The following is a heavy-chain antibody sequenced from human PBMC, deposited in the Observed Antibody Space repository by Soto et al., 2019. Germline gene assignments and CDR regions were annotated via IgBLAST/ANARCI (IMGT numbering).Heavy chain of an antibody. CDR3: ARDPGRDRGVEYYFDY. CDR1: GGSISSYY. D-gene: IGHD3-10*01. V-gene: IGHV4-59*01. CDR2: IYYSGST. Sequence: SETLSLTCTVSGGSISSYYWSWIRQPPGKGLEWIGYIYYSGSTNYNPSLKSRVTISVDTSKNQFSLKLSSVTAADTAVYYCARDPGRDRGVEYYFDYWGQGTLVTVSS. J-gene: IGHJ4*02.